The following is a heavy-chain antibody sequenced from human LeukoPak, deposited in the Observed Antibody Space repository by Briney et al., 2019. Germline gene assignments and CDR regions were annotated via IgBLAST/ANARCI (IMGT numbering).Heavy chain of an antibody. CDR1: GGSISGYY. CDR3: ARGSTYYESSGQVPFDY. D-gene: IGHD3-22*01. CDR2: IYYSGST. J-gene: IGHJ4*02. V-gene: IGHV4-59*01. Sequence: SETLSLTCTVSGGSISGYYWSWIRQPPGKGLEWIGYIYYSGSTNYSPSLKSRVTISVDTSKNQFSLKLSSVTAADTAVYYCARGSTYYESSGQVPFDYWGQGTLVTVSS.